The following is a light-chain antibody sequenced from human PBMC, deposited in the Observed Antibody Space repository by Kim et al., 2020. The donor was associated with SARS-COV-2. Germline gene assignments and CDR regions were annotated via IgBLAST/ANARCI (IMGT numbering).Light chain of an antibody. J-gene: IGKJ1*01. CDR2: DAS. CDR3: QQSNNWPRT. CDR1: QSVSSY. V-gene: IGKV3-11*01. Sequence: EIVLTQSPATLSFSPGERATLSCRASQSVSSYLAWYQQKPGQTPRLLIYDASNRAAGIPARFSASGSGTDFTLTISSLEPEDFAVYYCQQSNNWPRTFGQGTKVDIK.